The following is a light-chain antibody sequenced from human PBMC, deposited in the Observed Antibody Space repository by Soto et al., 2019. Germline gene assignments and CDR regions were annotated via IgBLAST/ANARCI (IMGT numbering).Light chain of an antibody. J-gene: IGKJ2*01. CDR1: QSVSSN. CDR2: GAS. Sequence: EIVMTQSPATLSVSPGERATLSCRASQSVSSNLAWYQQKPGQAPRLLIYGASTRATRIPARFSGSGSGTEFTLTISSLQSEEFAVYYCQQYNNWPPTFGQGTKLEIK. CDR3: QQYNNWPPT. V-gene: IGKV3-15*01.